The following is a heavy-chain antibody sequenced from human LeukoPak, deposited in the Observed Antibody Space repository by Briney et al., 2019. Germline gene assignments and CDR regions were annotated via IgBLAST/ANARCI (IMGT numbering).Heavy chain of an antibody. Sequence: SQTLSLTCAISGDSVSSNSAAWNWIRQFPSRGLEWLGRTYYRSKWYNDYAVSVKSRITINPDTSKNQFSLQLNSVTPEDTAVYYCAAGTEIFDWFDPWGQGTLVTVSS. J-gene: IGHJ5*02. CDR3: AAGTEIFDWFDP. D-gene: IGHD6-19*01. V-gene: IGHV6-1*01. CDR1: GDSVSSNSAA. CDR2: TYYRSKWYN.